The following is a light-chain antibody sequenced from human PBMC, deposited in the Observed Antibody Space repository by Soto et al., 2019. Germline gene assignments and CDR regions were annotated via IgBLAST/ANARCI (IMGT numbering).Light chain of an antibody. V-gene: IGKV3-11*01. CDR3: QHRSNWPRLT. J-gene: IGKJ4*01. CDR1: QNISSY. CDR2: DVS. Sequence: SPCTLSLYPVEIAPLCCRASQNISSYLIWYQQKPGQAPRLLIYDVSNRATGIPARFSGSGSGTYFTLTISSLEPEDFAVYYCQHRSNWPRLTFGGGSIVDIK.